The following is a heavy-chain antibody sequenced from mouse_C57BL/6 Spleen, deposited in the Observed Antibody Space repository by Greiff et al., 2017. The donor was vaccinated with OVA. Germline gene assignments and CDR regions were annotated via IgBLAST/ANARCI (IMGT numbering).Heavy chain of an antibody. CDR3: TLINTVVPMDY. CDR1: GFNIKDYY. CDR2: IDPEDGDT. Sequence: EVKLMESGAELVRPGASVKLSCTASGFNIKDYYMHWVKQRPEQGLVWIGRIDPEDGDTEYAPKFQGKATMTADTSSNTAYLQLSSLTSEDTAVYYCTLINTVVPMDYWGQGTSVTVSS. V-gene: IGHV14-1*01. D-gene: IGHD1-1*01. J-gene: IGHJ4*01.